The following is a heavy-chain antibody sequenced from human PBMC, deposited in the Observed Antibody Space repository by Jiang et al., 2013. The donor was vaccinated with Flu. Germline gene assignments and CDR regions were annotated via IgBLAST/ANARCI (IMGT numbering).Heavy chain of an antibody. D-gene: IGHD3-22*01. J-gene: IGHJ5*02. CDR3: ARLGDSFGYYYISYFDP. CDR2: ISWSGTT. CDR1: GGSISSSSYY. V-gene: IGHV4-39*01. Sequence: GPGLVKPSETLSLTCAVSGGSISSSSYYWGWIRQPPGKGLQWIGTISWSGTTYDNPSLKSRVTMSADTSRNQFFLKLSSVTAADTAVYYCARLGDSFGYYYISYFDPWAREPWSSSP.